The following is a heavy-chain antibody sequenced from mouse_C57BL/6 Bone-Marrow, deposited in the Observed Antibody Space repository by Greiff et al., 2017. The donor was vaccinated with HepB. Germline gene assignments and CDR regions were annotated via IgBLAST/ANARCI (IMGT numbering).Heavy chain of an antibody. CDR2: ISYDGSN. Sequence: DVKLQESGPGLVKPSQSLSLTCSVTGYSITSGYYWNWIRQFPGNKLEWMGYISYDGSNNYNPSLKNRISITRDTSKNQFFLKLNSVTTEDTATYYCARGGVDYGNSCYYAMDYWGQGTSVTVSS. CDR3: ARGGVDYGNSCYYAMDY. V-gene: IGHV3-6*01. D-gene: IGHD2-1*01. J-gene: IGHJ4*01. CDR1: GYSITSGYY.